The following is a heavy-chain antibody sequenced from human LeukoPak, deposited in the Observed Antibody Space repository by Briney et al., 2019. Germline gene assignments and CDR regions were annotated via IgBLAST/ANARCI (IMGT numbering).Heavy chain of an antibody. V-gene: IGHV3-74*01. CDR1: GFTFSSYW. D-gene: IGHD2-21*02. Sequence: GGSLRLSCAASGFTFSSYWMHWVRQAPGKGLVWVSRVNTDGSSTTYADCVKGRFTISRDNAKNTLYLQMNSLRAEDTAVYYCARDLRGIVVVTAIDYWGQGTLVTVSS. CDR3: ARDLRGIVVVTAIDY. J-gene: IGHJ4*02. CDR2: VNTDGSST.